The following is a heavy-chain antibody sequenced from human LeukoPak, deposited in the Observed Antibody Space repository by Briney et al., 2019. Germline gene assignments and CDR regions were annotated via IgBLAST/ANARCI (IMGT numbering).Heavy chain of an antibody. V-gene: IGHV1-18*01. J-gene: IGHJ4*02. CDR3: ARDVRYCSGGSCYPTPFDY. Sequence: VASVKVSCKASGYTFTSHGISWVRQAPGQGLEWMGWISAYNGNTSYAQKVQGRVSMVTDTSTSTAYMELRSLRSDDTAVYYCARDVRYCSGGSCYPTPFDYWGQGTLVTVSS. D-gene: IGHD2-15*01. CDR1: GYTFTSHG. CDR2: ISAYNGNT.